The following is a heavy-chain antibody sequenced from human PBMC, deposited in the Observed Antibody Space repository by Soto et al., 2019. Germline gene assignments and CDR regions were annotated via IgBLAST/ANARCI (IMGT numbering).Heavy chain of an antibody. CDR1: GGSISSGGYY. D-gene: IGHD2-2*01. V-gene: IGHV4-31*01. CDR2: IYYSGST. Sequence: QVQLQESGPGLVKPSQTLSLTCTVSGGSISSGGYYWSWIRQHPGKGLEWIGYIYYSGSTYYNPSLKSLVTISVDTSKNQFSLKLSAVTAADTAVYYCERDIPRASRTSCYYQSCDYGMDVWVQGTTVTVSS. CDR3: ERDIPRASRTSCYYQSCDYGMDV. J-gene: IGHJ6*02.